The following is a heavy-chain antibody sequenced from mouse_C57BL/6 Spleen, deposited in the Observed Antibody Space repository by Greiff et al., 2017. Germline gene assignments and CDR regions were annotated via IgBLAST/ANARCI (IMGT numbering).Heavy chain of an antibody. D-gene: IGHD2-5*01. CDR2: IYPGSGST. Sequence: QVQLQQPGAELVKPGASLKMSCKASGYTFTSYWITWVKQRPGQGLEWIGDIYPGSGSTNYNEKFKSKATLTVDTSSSTAYMQLSSLTSEDSAVXYCARKSNYVSYFDYWGQGTTLTVSS. CDR3: ARKSNYVSYFDY. V-gene: IGHV1-55*01. CDR1: GYTFTSYW. J-gene: IGHJ2*01.